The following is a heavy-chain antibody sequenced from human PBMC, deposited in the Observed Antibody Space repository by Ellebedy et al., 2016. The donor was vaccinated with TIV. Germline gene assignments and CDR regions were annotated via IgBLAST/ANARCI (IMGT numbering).Heavy chain of an antibody. CDR3: ARDRLSKSLDP. V-gene: IGHV3-48*04. J-gene: IGHJ5*02. CDR2: ISATSSAI. CDR1: GFIFSNYS. Sequence: GESLKISCATSGFIFSNYSMNWVRQAPGKGLEWLSFISATSSAISYADSVKGRFTISRDNGKNSLYLQMNSLRAEDTAVYYCARDRLSKSLDPWGQGTLVTVSS. D-gene: IGHD6-25*01.